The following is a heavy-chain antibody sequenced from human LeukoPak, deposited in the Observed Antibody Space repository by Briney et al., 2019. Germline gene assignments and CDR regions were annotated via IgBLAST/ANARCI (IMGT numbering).Heavy chain of an antibody. Sequence: PSETLSLTCTVSGGSISSYYWSWIRQPPGKGLEWIGYIYYSGSTNYNPSLKSRVTISVDTSKNQFSLKLSSVTAADTAVYYCAREGMATDYWGQGTLVTVSS. J-gene: IGHJ4*02. CDR1: GGSISSYY. V-gene: IGHV4-59*12. CDR2: IYYSGST. D-gene: IGHD5-24*01. CDR3: AREGMATDY.